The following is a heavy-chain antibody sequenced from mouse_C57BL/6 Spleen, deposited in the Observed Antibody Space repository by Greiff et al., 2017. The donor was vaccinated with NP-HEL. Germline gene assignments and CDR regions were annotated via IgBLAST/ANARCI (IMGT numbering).Heavy chain of an antibody. CDR1: GYTFTDYY. CDR2: INPYNGGT. V-gene: IGHV1-19*01. D-gene: IGHD2-3*01. Sequence: EVQRVESGPVLVKPGASVKMSCKASGYTFTDYYMNWVKQSHGKSLEWIGVINPYNGGTSYNQKFKGKATLTVDKSSSTAYMELNSLTSEDSAVYYCARNEGYDGYWFAYWGQGTLVTVSA. CDR3: ARNEGYDGYWFAY. J-gene: IGHJ3*01.